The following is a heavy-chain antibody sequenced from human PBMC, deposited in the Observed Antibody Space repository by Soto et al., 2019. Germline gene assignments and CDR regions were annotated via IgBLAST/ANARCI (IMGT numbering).Heavy chain of an antibody. CDR3: VREWACTFDM. Sequence: QVQLVESGGGVVQPGRSLRLSCAASGFTFSSYAVHWVRQAPGKGLEWVALISNDGNNKYYADSVKGRFTISRDNSHNTLFLRMSSPRDAETAVCYCVREWACTFDMGGQGTMVTVSS. J-gene: IGHJ3*02. CDR2: ISNDGNNK. CDR1: GFTFSSYA. D-gene: IGHD1-26*01. V-gene: IGHV3-30-3*01.